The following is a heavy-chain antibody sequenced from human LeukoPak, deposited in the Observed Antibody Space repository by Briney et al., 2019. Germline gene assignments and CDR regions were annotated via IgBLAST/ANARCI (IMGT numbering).Heavy chain of an antibody. CDR3: ARDRDSYGYTGFDY. V-gene: IGHV3-33*01. Sequence: GGSLRLSCAASGFTFSNYGMHWVRRAPGKGLEWVAGIWYDGSNKYYADSVKGRFTISRDNSKNTLYVQMNSLRAEDTAVYYCARDRDSYGYTGFDYWGQGTLVTVSS. CDR2: IWYDGSNK. D-gene: IGHD5-18*01. CDR1: GFTFSNYG. J-gene: IGHJ4*02.